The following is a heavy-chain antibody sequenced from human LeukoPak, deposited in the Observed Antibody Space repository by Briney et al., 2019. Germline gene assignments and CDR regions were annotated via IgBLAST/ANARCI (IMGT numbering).Heavy chain of an antibody. Sequence: GGSLRLSCAASGFTFSSYAMHWVRQAPGKGLEYVSAISSNGGSTYYANSVKGRFTISRDNSKNTLYLQMGSLRAEDMAVYYCARACRDGYNYFDYWGQGTLVTVSS. CDR3: ARACRDGYNYFDY. J-gene: IGHJ4*02. CDR1: GFTFSSYA. D-gene: IGHD5-24*01. CDR2: ISSNGGST. V-gene: IGHV3-64*01.